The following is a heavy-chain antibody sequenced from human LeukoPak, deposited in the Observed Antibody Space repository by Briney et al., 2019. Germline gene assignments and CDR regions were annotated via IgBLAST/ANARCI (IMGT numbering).Heavy chain of an antibody. CDR3: AELGITMIGGV. V-gene: IGHV3-30*02. CDR1: GFTFSNYA. J-gene: IGHJ6*04. D-gene: IGHD3-10*02. Sequence: TGGSLRLSCAASGFTFSNYAMNWVRQAPGKGLEWVAFIRHDGSNKYYADSVKGRFTISRDNAKNSLYLQMNSLRAEDTAVYYCAELGITMIGGVWGKGTTVTISS. CDR2: IRHDGSNK.